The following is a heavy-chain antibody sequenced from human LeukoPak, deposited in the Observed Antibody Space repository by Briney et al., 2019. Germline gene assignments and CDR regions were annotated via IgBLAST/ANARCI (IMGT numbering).Heavy chain of an antibody. CDR1: GFTVSSNY. V-gene: IGHV3-66*01. J-gene: IGHJ4*02. CDR2: IYSGGST. D-gene: IGHD3-9*01. CDR3: ATSPHDILTGYYLPFYY. Sequence: GGSLRLSCAASGFTVSSNYMSWVRQAPGKGLEWVSVIYSGGSTYYADSVKGRFTISRDNSKNTLYLQMNSLRAEDTAVYYCATSPHDILTGYYLPFYYWGQGTLVTVSS.